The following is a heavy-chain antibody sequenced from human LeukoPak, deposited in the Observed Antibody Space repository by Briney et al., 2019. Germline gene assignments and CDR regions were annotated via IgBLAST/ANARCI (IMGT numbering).Heavy chain of an antibody. V-gene: IGHV4-59*01. Sequence: SETLSLTCTVSGGSISSYYWTWLRQPPGKGLEWIGYIYYSGTTNYNPSLKSRVTISVDTSKNQFSLKLSSVTAADTAVYYCATYSSGWYTYYFDYWGQGTLVTVSS. CDR3: ATYSSGWYTYYFDY. CDR1: GGSISSYY. J-gene: IGHJ4*02. CDR2: IYYSGTT. D-gene: IGHD6-19*01.